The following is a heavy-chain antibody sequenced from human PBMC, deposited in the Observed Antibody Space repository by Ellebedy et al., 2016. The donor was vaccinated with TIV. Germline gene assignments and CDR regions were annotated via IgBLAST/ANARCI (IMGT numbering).Heavy chain of an antibody. CDR3: ARYCNSTTCSNWFDP. CDR1: GYTFTSYG. Sequence: AASVKVSCKTSGYTFTSYGISWVRQAPGQGLEWMGWISAYNGNTNYAQMLQGRVTMTTDTFTSTAYMELSSLRSDDPAVYYCARYCNSTTCSNWFDPWGQGTLVTVSS. D-gene: IGHD2-2*01. CDR2: ISAYNGNT. V-gene: IGHV1-18*04. J-gene: IGHJ5*02.